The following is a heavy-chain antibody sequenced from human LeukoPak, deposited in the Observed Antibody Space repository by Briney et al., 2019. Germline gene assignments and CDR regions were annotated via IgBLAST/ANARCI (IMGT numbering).Heavy chain of an antibody. V-gene: IGHV3-48*03. J-gene: IGHJ6*04. CDR3: AELGITMIGGV. CDR2: ISSSGSTI. CDR1: GFTFSKYA. D-gene: IGHD3-10*02. Sequence: GGSLRLSCAASGFTFSKYAMTWVRQAPGKGLEWVSCISSSGSTIYYADSVKGRFTISRDNAKNSLYLQMNSLRAEDTAVYYCAELGITMIGGVWGKGTTVTISS.